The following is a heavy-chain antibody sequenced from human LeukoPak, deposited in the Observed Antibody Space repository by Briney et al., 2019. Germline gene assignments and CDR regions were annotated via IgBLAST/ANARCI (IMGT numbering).Heavy chain of an antibody. J-gene: IGHJ6*03. CDR2: IYHSGST. CDR3: ARSAYDFWSGYSYYYMDV. CDR1: GYSISSGYY. D-gene: IGHD3-3*01. Sequence: PSETLSLTCTVSGYSISSGYYWGWIRQPPGKGLEWIGSIYHSGSTYYNPSLRSRVTISVDTSKNQLSLKLSSVTAADTAVYYCARSAYDFWSGYSYYYMDVWGKGTTVTVSS. V-gene: IGHV4-38-2*02.